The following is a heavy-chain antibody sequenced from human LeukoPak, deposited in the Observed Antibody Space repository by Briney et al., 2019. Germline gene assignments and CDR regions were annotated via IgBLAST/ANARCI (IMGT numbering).Heavy chain of an antibody. D-gene: IGHD3-3*01. CDR2: IYYSGST. V-gene: IGHV4-30-4*08. J-gene: IGHJ4*02. CDR3: ARGSDFWSGYYTGIDY. CDR1: GGSISSGDYY. Sequence: SETLSLTCTVSGGSISSGDYYWSWIRQPPGKGLEWIGYIYYSGSTYYNPSLKSRVTISVDTSKNQFSLKLSSVTAADTAVYYCARGSDFWSGYYTGIDYWGQGTLVTVSS.